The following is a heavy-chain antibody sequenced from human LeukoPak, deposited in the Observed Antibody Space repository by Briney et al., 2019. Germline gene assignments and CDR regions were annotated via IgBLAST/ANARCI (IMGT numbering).Heavy chain of an antibody. V-gene: IGHV1-8*01. J-gene: IGHJ4*02. CDR1: GYTFTSYD. D-gene: IGHD3-22*01. CDR2: MNPNSGNT. Sequence: GASVKVSCKASGYTFTSYDINWVRPATGQGLEWMGWMNPNSGNTGYAQKFQGRVTMTRNTSISTAYMELSSLRSEDTAVYYCARSSDYYDSSGDYWGQGTLVTVSS. CDR3: ARSSDYYDSSGDY.